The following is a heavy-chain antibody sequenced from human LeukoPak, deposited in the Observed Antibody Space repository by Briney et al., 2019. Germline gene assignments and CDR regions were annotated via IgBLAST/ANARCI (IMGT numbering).Heavy chain of an antibody. D-gene: IGHD3-22*01. CDR3: ARFLYYYDSSGYYYYYYMDV. CDR1: GGSISSGDYY. CDR2: IYYSGST. Sequence: SETLSLTCTVSGGSISSGDYYWSWIRQPPGKGLEWIGYIYYSGSTYYNPSLKSRVTISVDTSKNQFSLKLGSVTAADTAVYYCARFLYYYDSSGYYYYYYMDVWGKGTTVTVSS. J-gene: IGHJ6*03. V-gene: IGHV4-30-4*08.